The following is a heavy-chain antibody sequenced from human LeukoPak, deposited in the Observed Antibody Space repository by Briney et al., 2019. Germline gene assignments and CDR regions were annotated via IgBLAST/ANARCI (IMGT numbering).Heavy chain of an antibody. Sequence: GGSLRLSCPASGFTFSNFAMHWVRQAPGKGLEWVARISYDGTNKYYADSVKGRFTISRDNSRNALYLQMNSLRPEDTAVYYCSGYCSGDSCYLFYYWGQGTLVTVSS. V-gene: IGHV3-30-3*01. J-gene: IGHJ4*02. CDR2: ISYDGTNK. CDR1: GFTFSNFA. D-gene: IGHD2-15*01. CDR3: SGYCSGDSCYLFYY.